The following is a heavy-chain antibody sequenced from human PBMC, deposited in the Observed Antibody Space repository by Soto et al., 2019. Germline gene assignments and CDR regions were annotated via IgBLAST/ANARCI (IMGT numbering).Heavy chain of an antibody. CDR2: IYYSGST. D-gene: IGHD2-2*01. CDR3: ARHVPYCSSTSCSSDYYYYSYMDA. Sequence: SETLSLTCTVSGGSISSSSYYWGWIRQPPGKGLEWIVSIYYSGSTYYNPSLKSRVTISVDTSKNQFSLKLSSVTAADTAMYYCARHVPYCSSTSCSSDYYYYSYMDAWGKGTTVT. V-gene: IGHV4-39*01. J-gene: IGHJ6*03. CDR1: GGSISSSSYY.